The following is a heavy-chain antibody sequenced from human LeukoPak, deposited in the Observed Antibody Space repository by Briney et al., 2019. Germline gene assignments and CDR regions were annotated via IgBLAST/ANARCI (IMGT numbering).Heavy chain of an antibody. V-gene: IGHV3-23*01. D-gene: IGHD3-22*01. J-gene: IGHJ1*01. CDR1: GFTFSSYE. CDR2: ISGSGGST. Sequence: GGSPRLSCAASGFTFSSYEMNWVRQAPGKGLEWVSAISGSGGSTYYADSVKGRFTISRDNSKNTLYLQMNSLRAEDTAVYYCAKYYDSSGYYHEYFQHWGQGTLVTVSS. CDR3: AKYYDSSGYYHEYFQH.